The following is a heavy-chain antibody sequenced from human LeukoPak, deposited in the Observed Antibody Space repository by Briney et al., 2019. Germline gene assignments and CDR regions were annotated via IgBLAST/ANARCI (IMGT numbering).Heavy chain of an antibody. CDR3: ARTPHTDHGDYASTDY. CDR1: GYTFSSYG. CDR2: ISAYSGNT. J-gene: IGHJ4*02. Sequence: GASVKVSCKASGYTFSSYGISWVRQAPGQGLEWMGWISAYSGNTHYAQNLQGRVTMTTDTATSTAYMELRSLRSDDTAVYYCARTPHTDHGDYASTDYWGQGTLVTVSS. D-gene: IGHD4-17*01. V-gene: IGHV1-18*01.